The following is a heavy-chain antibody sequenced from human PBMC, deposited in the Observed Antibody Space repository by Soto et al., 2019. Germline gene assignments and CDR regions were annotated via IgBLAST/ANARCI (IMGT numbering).Heavy chain of an antibody. D-gene: IGHD2-21*01. V-gene: IGHV2-5*02. Sequence: QITLKESGPTLVKPTQTLTLTCTFSGFSLSTSGVGVGWIRQPPGKAPEWLALIYWDDDKRYSPSLKSRLTITKDTSTNQVVLIFTNMDPVDTATYYCAHRAVEAYETGSNRFDPRGQGTLVTDSS. J-gene: IGHJ5*02. CDR2: IYWDDDK. CDR3: AHRAVEAYETGSNRFDP. CDR1: GFSLSTSGVG.